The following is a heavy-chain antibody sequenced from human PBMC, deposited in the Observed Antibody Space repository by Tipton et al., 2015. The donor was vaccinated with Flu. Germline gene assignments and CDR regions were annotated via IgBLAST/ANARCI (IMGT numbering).Heavy chain of an antibody. CDR2: INVRGDDS. J-gene: IGHJ6*02. V-gene: IGHV1-46*01. Sequence: QVQLVQSGAEVKNPGASVKVSCKALGSTSTDFYIHWVRQAPGQGLEWMGIINVRGDDSGYAQKFQGRLTLTRDTSTSTVYMELSSLRSEDMAVYYCARDQNPLDVWDQGP. CDR3: ARDQNPLDV. CDR1: GSTSTDFY.